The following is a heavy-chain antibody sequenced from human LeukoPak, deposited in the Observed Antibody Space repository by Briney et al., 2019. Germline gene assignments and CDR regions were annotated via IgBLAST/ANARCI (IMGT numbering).Heavy chain of an antibody. V-gene: IGHV1-69*13. CDR1: GSTFSRSA. CDR2: VIPILGTT. J-gene: IGHJ4*02. CDR3: ARDDGSATMGFDS. D-gene: IGHD1-26*01. Sequence: ASVKVSCKASGSTFSRSAISWVRQAPGQGLEWMGGVIPILGTTNYTQRFQDRVSITSDDSTSTSYMEFRNLRSVDTVVYYCARDDGSATMGFDSWGQGTLVTVSS.